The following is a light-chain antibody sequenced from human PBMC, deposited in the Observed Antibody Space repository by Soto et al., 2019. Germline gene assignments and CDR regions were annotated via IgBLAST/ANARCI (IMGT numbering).Light chain of an antibody. Sequence: DIQLTQSPFFLSASVGDRVTITCRASQAITNNLAWYQQKPGKAPKLLIYDASSLESGVPSRFSGGGSGTEFSLIINGLQPEDFATYYCQQYHGFWFGQGTKVDTK. CDR2: DAS. V-gene: IGKV1-9*01. CDR3: QQYHGFW. CDR1: QAITNN. J-gene: IGKJ1*01.